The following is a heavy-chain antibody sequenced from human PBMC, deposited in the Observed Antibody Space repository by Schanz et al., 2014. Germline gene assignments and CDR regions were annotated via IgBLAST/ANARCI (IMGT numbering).Heavy chain of an antibody. D-gene: IGHD6-19*01. CDR1: GFSFSGFA. J-gene: IGHJ3*02. V-gene: IGHV3-30*04. CDR3: ATDYSGGGCHI. CDR2: VSHDGFTK. Sequence: QVQLEESGGGVVQPGGSLRLSCVASGFSFSGFAVHWVRQAPGKGLEWVSIVSHDGFTKHYVDSVRGRFTLSRDNSKNTVYLQMNSLRAEDTALYFCATDYSGGGCHIWGQGTMVTVSS.